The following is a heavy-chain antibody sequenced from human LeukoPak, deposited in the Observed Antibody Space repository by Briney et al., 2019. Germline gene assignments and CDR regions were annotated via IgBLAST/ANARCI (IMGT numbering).Heavy chain of an antibody. CDR3: VRLRRNNDRSGYYYYYDY. CDR1: GYTFSDFS. Sequence: PGGSLRLSCAASGYTFSDFSVNWVRQAPGKGLEWVSSIRVRSNYRYYADSVRGRFTISRDDARDSLFLQMNSLRAEDTAVYFCVRLRRNNDRSGYYYYYDYWGQGTLVTVSP. D-gene: IGHD3-22*01. V-gene: IGHV3-21*01. J-gene: IGHJ4*02. CDR2: IRVRSNYR.